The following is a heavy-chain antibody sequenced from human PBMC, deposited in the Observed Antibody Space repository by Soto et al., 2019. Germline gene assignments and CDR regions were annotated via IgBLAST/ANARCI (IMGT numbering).Heavy chain of an antibody. V-gene: IGHV3-30*18. CDR3: AKALGELSPESYDY. CDR2: ISYDGSDK. CDR1: GFTFSSYA. Sequence: QEQLVESGGGVVQPGRSLRLSCAASGFTFSSYAMHWVRQAPGKGLGWVAVISYDGSDKYHADSVKGRFTISRDNSKNTLNLQMNSLRADDTAVYYCAKALGELSPESYDYWGQGTLITVSS. D-gene: IGHD3-16*02. J-gene: IGHJ4*02.